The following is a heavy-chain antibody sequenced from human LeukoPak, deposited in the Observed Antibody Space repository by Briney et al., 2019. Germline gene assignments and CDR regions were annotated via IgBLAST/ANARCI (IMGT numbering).Heavy chain of an antibody. J-gene: IGHJ4*02. CDR2: ISWNSGSI. CDR1: GFTFDDYA. D-gene: IGHD4-17*01. CDR3: AKDLSRRVTVTRAFDY. Sequence: GRSLRLSCAASGFTFDDYAMRWVRQAPGKGLEWVSGISWNSGSIGYADSVKGRFTISRDNAKNSLYLQMSSLRAEDMALYYCAKDLSRRVTVTRAFDYCGQGTLVTVSS. V-gene: IGHV3-9*03.